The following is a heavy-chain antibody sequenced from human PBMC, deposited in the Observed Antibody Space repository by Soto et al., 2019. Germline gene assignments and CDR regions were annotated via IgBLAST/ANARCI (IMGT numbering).Heavy chain of an antibody. Sequence: GGSLRLSCAASGFTFSSYWMHWVRQAPGKGLAWVSHVNTDGTTTKYPDSVKGRFTISRDNAKNTLFLQMNSLRAEDTAVYYCARGGCTKTSCFILDFWGLGTLVTVSS. CDR1: GFTFSSYW. CDR3: ARGGCTKTSCFILDF. V-gene: IGHV3-74*03. CDR2: VNTDGTTT. D-gene: IGHD2-2*01. J-gene: IGHJ4*02.